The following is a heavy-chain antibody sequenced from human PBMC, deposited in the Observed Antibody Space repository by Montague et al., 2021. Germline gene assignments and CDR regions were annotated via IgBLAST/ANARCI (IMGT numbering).Heavy chain of an antibody. Sequence: SETLSLTCTVSGASITSNIYYWGWIRPSPGKGLEWFGSIYYSGNSFYPPSLKSRITMAVDTSKNQSSLKLSSVTAADTAIYYCARVFSSWYVGWFDPWGQGTLVTVSS. D-gene: IGHD6-13*01. CDR3: ARVFSSWYVGWFDP. J-gene: IGHJ5*02. CDR2: IYYSGNS. CDR1: GASITSNIYY. V-gene: IGHV4-39*07.